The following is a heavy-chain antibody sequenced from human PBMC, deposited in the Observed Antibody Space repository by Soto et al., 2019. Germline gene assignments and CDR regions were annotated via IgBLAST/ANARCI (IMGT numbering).Heavy chain of an antibody. CDR3: ARGFSSSWSLDY. J-gene: IGHJ4*02. V-gene: IGHV4-31*03. CDR1: GGSISSGGYY. D-gene: IGHD6-13*01. CDR2: IYYSGST. Sequence: SETLSLTCTVSGGSISSGGYYWSWIRQHPGKGLEWIGYIYYSGSTYYNPSLKSRVTISVDTPKNQFSLKLSSVTAADTAVYYCARGFSSSWSLDYWGQGTLVTVSS.